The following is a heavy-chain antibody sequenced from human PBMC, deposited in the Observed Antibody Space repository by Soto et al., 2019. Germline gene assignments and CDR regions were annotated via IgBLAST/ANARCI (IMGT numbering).Heavy chain of an antibody. CDR1: GGSISSSSYY. V-gene: IGHV4-39*01. D-gene: IGHD6-19*01. J-gene: IGHJ5*02. CDR2: IYYSGST. CDR3: ARLAIAVAGTNWFDP. Sequence: SETLSLTCTVSGGSISSSSYYWGWIRQPPGKGLEWIGSIYYSGSTYYNPSLKSRVTISVDTSKNQFSLKLSSVTAADTAVYYCARLAIAVAGTNWFDPWGQGTLVTVSS.